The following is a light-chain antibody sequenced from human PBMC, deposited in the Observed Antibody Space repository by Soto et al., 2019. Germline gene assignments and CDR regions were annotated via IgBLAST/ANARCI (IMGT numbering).Light chain of an antibody. CDR2: GAS. CDR3: QQYGSSGT. Sequence: EIVLTQSPGTLSLSPGESATLSCRASESLNSNYLAWYQQKPGQAPRLLIYGASNRATGIPDRFSGSGSGTDFTLTISRLEPEDFAVYYCQQYGSSGTFGQGTKVDI. J-gene: IGKJ1*01. V-gene: IGKV3-20*01. CDR1: ESLNSNY.